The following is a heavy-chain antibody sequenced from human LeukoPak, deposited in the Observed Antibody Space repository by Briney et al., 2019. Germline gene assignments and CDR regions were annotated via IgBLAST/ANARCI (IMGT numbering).Heavy chain of an antibody. V-gene: IGHV2-5*02. J-gene: IGHJ4*02. CDR2: IYWDDDK. CDR1: GFSLSTSGVG. Sequence: SGPTLVKPTQTLTLTCTFSGFSLSTSGVGVGCIRQPPVKALEWLALIYWDDDKRYSPFLKSRLTITKDTSKNQVVLTMTDMDPVDTATYYCAHLVIAATRFDSWGQGTLVTVSS. D-gene: IGHD2-15*01. CDR3: AHLVIAATRFDS.